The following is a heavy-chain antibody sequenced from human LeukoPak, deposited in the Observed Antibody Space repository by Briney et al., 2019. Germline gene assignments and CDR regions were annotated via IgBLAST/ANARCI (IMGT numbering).Heavy chain of an antibody. Sequence: GGSLRLSCAASGFTFSSCGMHWVRQAPGKGLEWVAVIWYDGSNKYYADSVKGRFTISRDNSKNTLYLQMNSLRAEDTAVYYCAIAGYYYAPDAFDIWGQGTMVTVSS. CDR3: AIAGYYYAPDAFDI. CDR2: IWYDGSNK. J-gene: IGHJ3*02. V-gene: IGHV3-33*01. CDR1: GFTFSSCG. D-gene: IGHD3-22*01.